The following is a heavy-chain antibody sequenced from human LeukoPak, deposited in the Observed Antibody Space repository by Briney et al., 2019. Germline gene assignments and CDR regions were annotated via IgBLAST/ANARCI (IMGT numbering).Heavy chain of an antibody. J-gene: IGHJ4*02. V-gene: IGHV4-34*01. CDR2: MNHSGST. CDR1: GGSFSGYY. CDR3: ARGGYYDSSGYYSQFDY. D-gene: IGHD3-22*01. Sequence: SETLSLTCAVYGGSFSGYYWSWIRQPPGKGLEWIGEMNHSGSTNYNPSLKSRVTISVDTSKNQFSLKLSSVTAADTAVYYCARGGYYDSSGYYSQFDYWGQGTLVTVSS.